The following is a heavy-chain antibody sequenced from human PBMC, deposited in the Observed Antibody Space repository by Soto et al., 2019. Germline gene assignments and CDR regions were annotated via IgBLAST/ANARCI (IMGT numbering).Heavy chain of an antibody. CDR2: IYYTGST. Sequence: SETLSLTCIVSGGSVSSYYWSWIRQPPGKGLEWIGNIYYTGSTNYNPSLKSRVTISVNTSKDQFSLRLSPVTAADTAVYYCARHPYGSKDYYYMDVWGKGTTVTVSS. CDR1: GGSVSSYY. CDR3: ARHPYGSKDYYYMDV. V-gene: IGHV4-59*08. J-gene: IGHJ6*03. D-gene: IGHD6-13*01.